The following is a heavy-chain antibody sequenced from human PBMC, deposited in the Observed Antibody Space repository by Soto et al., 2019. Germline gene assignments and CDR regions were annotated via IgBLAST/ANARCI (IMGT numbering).Heavy chain of an antibody. V-gene: IGHV4-59*01. J-gene: IGHJ5*02. CDR1: GGSISSYY. D-gene: IGHD1-1*01. CDR2: IYYSGST. Sequence: SEILSLTCTVSGGSISSYYWSWIRQPPGKGLEWIGYIYYSGSTNYNPSLKSRVTISVDTSKNQFSLKLSSVTAADTAVYYCARETSGTTGTTIASWFDPWGQGTLVTVS. CDR3: ARETSGTTGTTIASWFDP.